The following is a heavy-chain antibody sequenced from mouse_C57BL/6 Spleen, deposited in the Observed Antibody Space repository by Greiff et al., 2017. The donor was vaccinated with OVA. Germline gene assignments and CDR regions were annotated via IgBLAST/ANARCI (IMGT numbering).Heavy chain of an antibody. D-gene: IGHD1-1*01. V-gene: IGHV2-6*01. CDR2: IWGVGST. CDR1: GFSLTSYG. J-gene: IGHJ3*01. Sequence: VQLVESGPGLVAPSQSLSITCTVSGFSLTSYGVAWVRQSPGKGLEWLGVIWGVGSTNYNSALKSRLSISKDNSKSQVFLKMNSLQTDDTAMYYCASGYYCSSFAYWGQGTLVTVSA. CDR3: ASGYYCSSFAY.